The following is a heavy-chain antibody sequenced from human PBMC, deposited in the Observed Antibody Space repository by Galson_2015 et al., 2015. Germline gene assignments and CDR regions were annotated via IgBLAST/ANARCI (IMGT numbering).Heavy chain of an antibody. D-gene: IGHD7-27*01. CDR1: GFTFSSYA. Sequence: SLRLSCAASGFTFSSYAMSWVRQAPGKGLEWVSSISGSGSGKYYADSVKGRFTISRDNSKNTLYLQMNSQRAEDTAVYNCAKSPTGDDSFDTWGQATMFPVSS. J-gene: IGHJ3*02. CDR3: AKSPTGDDSFDT. CDR2: ISGSGSGK. V-gene: IGHV3-23*01.